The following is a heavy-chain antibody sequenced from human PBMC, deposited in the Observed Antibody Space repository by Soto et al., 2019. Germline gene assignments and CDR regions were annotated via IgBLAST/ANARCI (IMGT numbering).Heavy chain of an antibody. CDR2: IYYSGHT. CDR1: GASISSGDYY. V-gene: IGHV4-30-4*01. D-gene: IGHD3-22*01. J-gene: IGHJ4*02. CDR3: ARASYDSSTYYLDY. Sequence: QVPLQQSGPGLVKPSQTLSLTCTVSGASISSGDYYWTWIRQPPGKGLEWIGSIYYSGHTYYNPTLNRRATTSVDTANNQFSLQLSAVTAADTAVYYCARASYDSSTYYLDYWGQGTLVTVSS.